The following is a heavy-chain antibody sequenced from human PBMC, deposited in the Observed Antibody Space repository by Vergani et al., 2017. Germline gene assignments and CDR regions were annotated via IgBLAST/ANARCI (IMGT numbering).Heavy chain of an antibody. CDR1: GDSISSGVYY. D-gene: IGHD3-22*01. CDR3: ARMGGYDEGDAFRIGYFDS. Sequence: QVQLQESGPGLLKPSQTLSLTCSVSGDSISSGVYYWNWIRQHPGKGLEWIGYIYSTGSTHHNPSLRRRINMSVDTSKNQFSLKLNSVTAADTSMYYCARMGGYDEGDAFRIGYFDSWGPGNLVTVSS. V-gene: IGHV4-31*03. CDR2: IYSTGST. J-gene: IGHJ4*02.